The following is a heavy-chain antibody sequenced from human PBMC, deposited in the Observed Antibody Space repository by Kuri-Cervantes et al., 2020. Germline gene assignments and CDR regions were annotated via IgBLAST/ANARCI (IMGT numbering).Heavy chain of an antibody. D-gene: IGHD6-13*01. CDR3: ARAPDWSNSSWFDSAAYYFDY. CDR1: GYTFTSYD. Sequence: ASVKVSCKASGYTFTSYDINWVRQATGQGLEWMGWMNPNSGNTGYAQKFQGRVTMTRNTSISTAYMDLSSLRSEDTAVYYCARAPDWSNSSWFDSAAYYFDYWGQGTLVTVSS. J-gene: IGHJ4*02. V-gene: IGHV1-8*01. CDR2: MNPNSGNT.